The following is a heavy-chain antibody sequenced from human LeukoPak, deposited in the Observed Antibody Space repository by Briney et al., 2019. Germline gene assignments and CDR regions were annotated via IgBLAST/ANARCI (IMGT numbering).Heavy chain of an antibody. CDR2: ISSSSSYI. D-gene: IGHD3-9*01. V-gene: IGHV3-21*01. J-gene: IGHJ4*02. CDR3: ARDKYDILTGQPNDY. Sequence: GGSLRLSCAASGFTFSSYSMNWVRQAPGKGLEWVSSISSSSSYIYYADSVKGRFTISRDNAKNSLYLQMNSLRDEDTAVYYCARDKYDILTGQPNDYWGQGTLVTVYS. CDR1: GFTFSSYS.